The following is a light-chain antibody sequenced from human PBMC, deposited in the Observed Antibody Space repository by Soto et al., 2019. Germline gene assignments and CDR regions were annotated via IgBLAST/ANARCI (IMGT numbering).Light chain of an antibody. CDR3: QAWDSSTGMV. J-gene: IGLJ2*01. CDR1: KLGDKY. V-gene: IGLV3-1*01. CDR2: QDS. Sequence: SYELTQPPSVPVSPGQTASITCSGDKLGDKYACWYQQKPGQSPVLVIYQDSKRPSGIPERFSGSNSGNTATLTISGTQAMDEADYYCQAWDSSTGMVFGGGTKLTVL.